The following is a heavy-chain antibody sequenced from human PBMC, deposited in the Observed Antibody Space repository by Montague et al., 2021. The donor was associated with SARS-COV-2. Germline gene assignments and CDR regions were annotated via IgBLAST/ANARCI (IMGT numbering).Heavy chain of an antibody. CDR1: GFTFSSYW. J-gene: IGHJ3*02. Sequence: FLRLSCAASGFTFSSYWMHWVRQAPGKGLVWVSRIDTHGSTTNYADSVKGRFTISRDNAKNTLYLQMNSLRAEDTAVYYCARRENLAFDIWGQGTMVTVSS. CDR2: IDTHGSTT. D-gene: IGHD1-14*01. V-gene: IGHV3-74*01. CDR3: ARRENLAFDI.